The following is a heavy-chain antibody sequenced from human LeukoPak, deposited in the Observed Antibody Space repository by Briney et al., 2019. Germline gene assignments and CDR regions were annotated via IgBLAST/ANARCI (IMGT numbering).Heavy chain of an antibody. D-gene: IGHD5-18*01. CDR3: TTDGVQLWDFDY. V-gene: IGHV3-15*01. CDR2: IKSKTGGGTT. Sequence: PGRSLRLSCAASGFTFSNYGMHWVRQAPGKGLEWVGRIKSKTGGGTTDYAAPVKGRFTISRDDSKNTLYLQMNSLKTEDTAVYYCTTDGVQLWDFDYWGQGTLVTVSS. J-gene: IGHJ4*02. CDR1: GFTFSNYG.